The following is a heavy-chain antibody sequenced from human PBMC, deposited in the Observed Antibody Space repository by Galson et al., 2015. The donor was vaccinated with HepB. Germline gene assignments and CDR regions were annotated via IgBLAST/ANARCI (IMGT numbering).Heavy chain of an antibody. CDR2: ISSSSYT. J-gene: IGHJ6*02. CDR1: GFTFSDYH. V-gene: IGHV3-11*05. CDR3: ARDRGQYYYHGVDV. Sequence: SLRLSCAASGFTFSDYHMSWIRQAPGKGLEWVSYISSSSYTNYADSVKGRFTISRDNSKNTLYLQMNSLRAEDTAVFYCARDRGQYYYHGVDVWGQGTTVTVSS. D-gene: IGHD3-16*01.